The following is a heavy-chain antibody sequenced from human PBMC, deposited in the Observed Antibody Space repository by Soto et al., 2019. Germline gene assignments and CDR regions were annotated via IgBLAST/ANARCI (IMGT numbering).Heavy chain of an antibody. CDR3: ARRVRGTAMVLGYYYYGMDA. D-gene: IGHD5-18*01. CDR2: IDPSDSYT. Sequence: GEPLKISCKGSGYSFTSYWISWVRQMPGKGLEWMGRIDPSDSYTNYSPSFQGHVTISADKSISTAYLQWSSLKASDTAMYYCARRVRGTAMVLGYYYYGMDAWGQGTTVTVSS. V-gene: IGHV5-10-1*01. J-gene: IGHJ6*02. CDR1: GYSFTSYW.